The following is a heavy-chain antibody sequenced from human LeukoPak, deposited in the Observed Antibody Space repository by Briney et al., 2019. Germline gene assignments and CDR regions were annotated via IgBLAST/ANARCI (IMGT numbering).Heavy chain of an antibody. CDR1: GFTFSSYS. D-gene: IGHD2-21*02. V-gene: IGHV3-21*06. Sequence: GGSLRLSCAASGFTFSSYSMNWVRQAPGKGLEWVSSISSSSTYTYYADSVKGRFTISRDNAKNSVYLQMSSLRDEDTAVYYCVRDRDWSFDYWGQGTLVTVSS. CDR3: VRDRDWSFDY. CDR2: ISSSSTYT. J-gene: IGHJ4*02.